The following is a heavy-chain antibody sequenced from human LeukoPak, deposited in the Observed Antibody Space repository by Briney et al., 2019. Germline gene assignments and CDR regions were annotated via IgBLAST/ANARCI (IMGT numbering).Heavy chain of an antibody. Sequence: SETLSLTCTVSGGSISSGGYYWSWIRQHPGKGLEWIGYIYYCGSTYYNPSLKSRVTISVGTSKNQFSLKLSSVTAADTAVYYCARGRGSSDIVVVPADYWGQGTLVPVSS. D-gene: IGHD2-2*01. CDR2: IYYCGST. CDR3: ARGRGSSDIVVVPADY. CDR1: GGSISSGGYY. J-gene: IGHJ4*02. V-gene: IGHV4-31*03.